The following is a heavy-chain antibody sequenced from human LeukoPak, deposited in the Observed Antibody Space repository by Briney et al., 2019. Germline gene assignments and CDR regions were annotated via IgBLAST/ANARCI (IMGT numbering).Heavy chain of an antibody. V-gene: IGHV3-23*01. CDR3: AKVSWLGTLPSYHFDS. D-gene: IGHD6-19*01. Sequence: PGGSLRLSCAASGFTFSDHAMSWVRQAPGKGLEGVSAIRGTGTTTFYAASVKGRFTISRDNSKNTADLQMNSLRAEDTAVYYCAKVSWLGTLPSYHFDSWGQGTQVTVSS. J-gene: IGHJ4*02. CDR1: GFTFSDHA. CDR2: IRGTGTTT.